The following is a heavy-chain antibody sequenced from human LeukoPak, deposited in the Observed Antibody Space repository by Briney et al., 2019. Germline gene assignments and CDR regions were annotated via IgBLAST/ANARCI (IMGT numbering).Heavy chain of an antibody. J-gene: IGHJ4*02. CDR3: ASPPSGDGGSFEY. Sequence: GASVKVSCKASGGTFSTYAISWVRQAPGQGLEWMGGTVPMFNTTNYAQKFQGRVTITADESTSTAYMELSSLRSDDTAVYYCASPPSGDGGSFEYWGQGTLVTVSS. CDR1: GGTFSTYA. V-gene: IGHV1-69*13. D-gene: IGHD3-10*01. CDR2: TVPMFNTT.